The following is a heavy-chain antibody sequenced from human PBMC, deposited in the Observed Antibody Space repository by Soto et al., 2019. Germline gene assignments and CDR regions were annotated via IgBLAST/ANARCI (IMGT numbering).Heavy chain of an antibody. J-gene: IGHJ6*02. CDR2: ISAYNGNT. Sequence: GASVKVSCKASGYTFTSYGISWVRQAPGQGLEWMGWISAYNGNTNYAQKLQGRVTMTTDTSTSTAYMELRSLRSDDTAVYYCARLVPALYYYYYGMDVWGQGTTVTVPS. D-gene: IGHD2-2*01. V-gene: IGHV1-18*01. CDR1: GYTFTSYG. CDR3: ARLVPALYYYYYGMDV.